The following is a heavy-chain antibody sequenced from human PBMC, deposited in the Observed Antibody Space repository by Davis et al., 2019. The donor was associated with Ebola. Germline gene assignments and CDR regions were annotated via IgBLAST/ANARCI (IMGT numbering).Heavy chain of an antibody. J-gene: IGHJ5*02. D-gene: IGHD2-8*01. V-gene: IGHV3-74*01. Sequence: GESLKISCAASGFTFGSYWMHWVCQAPGKGLVWVSRIKSDGSSTSYADSVKGRFTISRDNSKNTLYLQMNSLRAEDTAVYYCAREHAINNWFDPWGQGTLVTVSS. CDR3: AREHAINNWFDP. CDR1: GFTFGSYW. CDR2: IKSDGSST.